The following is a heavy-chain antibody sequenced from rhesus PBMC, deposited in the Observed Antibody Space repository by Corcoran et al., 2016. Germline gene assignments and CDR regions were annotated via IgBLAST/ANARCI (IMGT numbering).Heavy chain of an antibody. CDR2: IYVGSGST. CDR1: GGSISGYYL. D-gene: IGHD6-25*01. V-gene: IGHV4S7*01. J-gene: IGHJ4*01. Sequence: QVQLQESGPGVVKPSETLSLTCAVSGGSISGYYLWSWIRQPPGKGLEWIGYIYVGSGSTSYNPSPKSRFIISIDTSKNQVSLKLSSVTAADTSVYYCARDIAAAGIDYWGQGVLVTVSS. CDR3: ARDIAAAGIDY.